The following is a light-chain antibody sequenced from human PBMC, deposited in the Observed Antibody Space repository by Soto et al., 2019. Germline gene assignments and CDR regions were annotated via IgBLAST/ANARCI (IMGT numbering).Light chain of an antibody. Sequence: EIVMRQSPATLSVSPGERATLSCRASQSVSSNLAWYQQKPGQAPRLLIYGASTRATGIPARFSGSGSGSEFTLTISGLQSEDFAVYYCQQYNDRPPITFGQGTRLEI. CDR1: QSVSSN. J-gene: IGKJ5*01. CDR3: QQYNDRPPIT. CDR2: GAS. V-gene: IGKV3-15*01.